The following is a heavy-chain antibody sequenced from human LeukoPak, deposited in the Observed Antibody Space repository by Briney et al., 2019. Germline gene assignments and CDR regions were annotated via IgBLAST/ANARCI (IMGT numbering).Heavy chain of an antibody. V-gene: IGHV3-21*01. Sequence: GGSLRLSCAASGFGISGFAMTWVRQAPGKGLEWDSSISSSSSYIYYADSVKGRFTISRDNAKNSLYLQMNSLRAEDTAVYYCARDSSSCRGAFDIWGQGTMVTVSS. CDR1: GFGISGFA. D-gene: IGHD6-13*01. CDR2: ISSSSSYI. J-gene: IGHJ3*02. CDR3: ARDSSSCRGAFDI.